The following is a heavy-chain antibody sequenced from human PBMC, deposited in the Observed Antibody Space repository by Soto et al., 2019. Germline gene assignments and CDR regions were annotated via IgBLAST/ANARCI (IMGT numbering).Heavy chain of an antibody. V-gene: IGHV4-30-2*01. CDR2: IYQSGHT. D-gene: IGHD2-15*01. CDR1: GDSISSGGYS. CDR3: ARGGLGAAYCDY. Sequence: PSETLSLTCAVSGDSISSGGYSWSWIRQPPGKGPEWIGYIYQSGHTYYNPSLKSRVTISVDRSKNQFSLKLSSVTAADTAVYYCARGGLGAAYCDYWGQGTLVTVSS. J-gene: IGHJ4*02.